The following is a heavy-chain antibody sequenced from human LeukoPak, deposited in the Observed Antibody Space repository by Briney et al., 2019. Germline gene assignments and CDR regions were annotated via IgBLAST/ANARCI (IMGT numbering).Heavy chain of an antibody. CDR1: GGSISSISYY. D-gene: IGHD3-22*01. V-gene: IGHV4-39*01. CDR3: ARRSYYDSSAIFDY. J-gene: IGHJ4*02. CDR2: LYYSGST. Sequence: SETLSLTCTVSGGSISSISYYWDWLRRPPGKGRDWIGRLYYSGSTYYKPSLKSRVTISVDTSKNQFSLKLSSVTAAYTAVFYCARRSYYDSSAIFDYWGQGTLVTVSS.